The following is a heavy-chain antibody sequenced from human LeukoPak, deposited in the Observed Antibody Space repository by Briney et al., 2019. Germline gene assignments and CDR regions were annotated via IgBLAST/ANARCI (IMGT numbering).Heavy chain of an antibody. CDR3: ARDKIKITFGGPHSFDAFDI. Sequence: ASVKVSCKASGYTFTGYYMHWVRQAPGQGLEWMGWINPYSVGKNYAQKFQGRVTMTRDTSISTAYMEVRRLRSDDTAVYYCARDKIKITFGGPHSFDAFDIWGQGTMVTVSS. J-gene: IGHJ3*02. D-gene: IGHD3-16*01. CDR2: INPYSVGK. CDR1: GYTFTGYY. V-gene: IGHV1-2*02.